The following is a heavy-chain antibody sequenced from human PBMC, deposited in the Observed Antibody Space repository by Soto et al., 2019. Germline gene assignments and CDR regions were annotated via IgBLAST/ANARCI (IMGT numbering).Heavy chain of an antibody. Sequence: SETRSLTCAVSGVSISSGNWWTWVRQTPQRGLEYIGEIFHDGTANYYPSFERRVAISVDTSKNQFSLTLASVTAADTAVYYCARGNGYYDTSGDFNSWGQGALVTVSS. CDR1: GVSISSGNW. CDR3: ARGNGYYDTSGDFNS. V-gene: IGHV4-4*02. J-gene: IGHJ4*02. D-gene: IGHD3-22*01. CDR2: IFHDGTA.